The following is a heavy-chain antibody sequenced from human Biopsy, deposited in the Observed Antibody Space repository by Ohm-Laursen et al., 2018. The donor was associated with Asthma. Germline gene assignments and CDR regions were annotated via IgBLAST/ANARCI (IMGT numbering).Heavy chain of an antibody. CDR1: GFTFSIYD. CDR2: ISYDGGNK. V-gene: IGHV3-30*03. D-gene: IGHD4-23*01. J-gene: IGHJ3*02. CDR3: ARTHERWTSIQDDALDI. Sequence: SLRLSCTASGFTFSIYDIHWVRQAPGKGLEWVAVISYDGGNKFYGYSVKGRFTLSRDNSRNALYLHMNSLRVEDTAIYYCARTHERWTSIQDDALDIWGQGTMVTVSS.